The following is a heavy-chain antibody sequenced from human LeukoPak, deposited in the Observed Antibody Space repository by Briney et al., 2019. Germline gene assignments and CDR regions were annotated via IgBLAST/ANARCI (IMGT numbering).Heavy chain of an antibody. CDR1: GDSVSSNTAA. CDR3: ARDPRVSLAAYFDY. J-gene: IGHJ4*02. V-gene: IGHV6-1*01. D-gene: IGHD1-20*01. Sequence: SQTLSLTCAISGDSVSSNTAAWNWIRQSPSRGLEWLGRTCYRSKWYNDYAVSVKSRITINPDTPKNQFSLQLNSVTPEDTAVYYCARDPRVSLAAYFDYWGQGNLVTVSS. CDR2: TCYRSKWYN.